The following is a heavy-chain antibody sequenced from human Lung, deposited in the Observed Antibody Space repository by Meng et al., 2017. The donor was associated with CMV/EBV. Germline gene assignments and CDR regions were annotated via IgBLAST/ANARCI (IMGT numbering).Heavy chain of an antibody. CDR2: ISYDGSNK. Sequence: GESXKISCAASGFTFSSYAMHWVRQAPGKGLEWVAVISYDGSNKYYADSVKGRFTISRDNSKNTLYLQMNSLRAEDTAVYYCARDRGRFLEWLFPDYWGQGTLATVSS. D-gene: IGHD3-3*01. V-gene: IGHV3-30*04. J-gene: IGHJ4*02. CDR3: ARDRGRFLEWLFPDY. CDR1: GFTFSSYA.